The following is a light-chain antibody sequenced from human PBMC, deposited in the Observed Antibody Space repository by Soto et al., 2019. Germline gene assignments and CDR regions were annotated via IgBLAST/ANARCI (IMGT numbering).Light chain of an antibody. CDR1: SSDVGGYNY. V-gene: IGLV2-14*01. Sequence: QYALTQPASVSGSPGQSVTISCTGTSSDVGGYNYVSWYQQHPGKAPKLMIYDVSNRPSGVSNRFSGSKSGNTASLTISGLQADDEADYYCSSYTSSSTVVFGGGTQLTV. CDR2: DVS. J-gene: IGLJ2*01. CDR3: SSYTSSSTVV.